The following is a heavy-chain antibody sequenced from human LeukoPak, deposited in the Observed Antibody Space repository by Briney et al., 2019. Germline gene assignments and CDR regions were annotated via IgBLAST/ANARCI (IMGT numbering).Heavy chain of an antibody. D-gene: IGHD5-24*01. Sequence: SVKVSCKASGGTFSSYAISWVRQAPGQGLEWMGGIIPIFGTANYAQKFQGRVTITTDEFTSTAYMELSSLRSEDTAVYYCAREGRVEMATTYTLDYWGQGTLVTVSS. CDR3: AREGRVEMATTYTLDY. V-gene: IGHV1-69*05. J-gene: IGHJ4*02. CDR1: GGTFSSYA. CDR2: IIPIFGTA.